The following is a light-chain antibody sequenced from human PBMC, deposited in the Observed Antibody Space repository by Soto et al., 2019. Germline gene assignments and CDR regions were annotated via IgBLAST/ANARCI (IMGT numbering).Light chain of an antibody. CDR2: DAS. CDR3: QHYNSYSEA. J-gene: IGKJ1*01. CDR1: QSISSW. V-gene: IGKV1-5*01. Sequence: DIQMTQSPSTLSASVGDRVTITCRASQSISSWLAWYQQKPGKAPKLLIYDASSLESGVPSRFSGSGSGTEFTLTISSLQPDDFATYYCQHYNSYSEAFGQGPKVDIK.